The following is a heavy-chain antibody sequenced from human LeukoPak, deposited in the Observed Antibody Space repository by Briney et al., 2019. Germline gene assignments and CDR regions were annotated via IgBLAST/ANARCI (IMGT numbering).Heavy chain of an antibody. CDR2: IYTSGST. J-gene: IGHJ4*02. Sequence: PSETLSLTCTVSGGSISSYYWSWIRQPPGKGLDWTGYIYTSGSTNYNPSLKSRVTISVDTSKNQFSLKLSSVTAADTAVYYCARRGVGGRAYSSSWYFDYWGQGTLVTVSS. CDR3: ARRGVGGRAYSSSWYFDY. D-gene: IGHD6-13*01. CDR1: GGSISSYY. V-gene: IGHV4-4*09.